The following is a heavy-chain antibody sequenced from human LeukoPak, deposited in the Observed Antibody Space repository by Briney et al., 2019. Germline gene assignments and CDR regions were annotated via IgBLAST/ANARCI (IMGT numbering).Heavy chain of an antibody. Sequence: ASVKVSCKASGYTFTGYYMHWVRQAPGQGLEWMGRINPNSGGTNYAQKFRGRVTVTRDTSISTAYMELSRLRSDDTAVYYCARDHYYDSSGDAFDIWGQGTMVTVSS. CDR3: ARDHYYDSSGDAFDI. J-gene: IGHJ3*02. V-gene: IGHV1-2*06. CDR1: GYTFTGYY. CDR2: INPNSGGT. D-gene: IGHD3-22*01.